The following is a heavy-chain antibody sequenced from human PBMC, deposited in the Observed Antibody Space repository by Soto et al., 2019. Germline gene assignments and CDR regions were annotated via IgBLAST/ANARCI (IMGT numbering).Heavy chain of an antibody. J-gene: IGHJ4*02. CDR2: ISSSSSYI. CDR3: ARDQLELPPGAVDY. D-gene: IGHD1-7*01. Sequence: GWSLRLSCASSVFTFISYSMNWVRQAPGKGLEWVSSISSSSSYIYYADSVRGRFTISRDNAKNSLYLQMNSLRAEDTAVYYCARDQLELPPGAVDYWGQGTLVTVSS. V-gene: IGHV3-21*01. CDR1: VFTFISYS.